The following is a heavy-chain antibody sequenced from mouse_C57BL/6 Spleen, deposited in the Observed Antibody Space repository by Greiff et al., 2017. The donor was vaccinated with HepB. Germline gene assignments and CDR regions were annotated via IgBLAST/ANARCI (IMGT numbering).Heavy chain of an antibody. CDR1: GYTFTSYW. CDR2: IDPSDSYT. V-gene: IGHV1-50*01. Sequence: VQRVESGAELVKPGASVKLSCKASGYTFTSYWMQWVKQRPGQGLEWIGEIDPSDSYTNYNQKFKGKATLTVDTSSSTAYMQLSSLTSEDSAVYYCASWWDWGFADWGQGTLVTVSA. D-gene: IGHD1-1*02. J-gene: IGHJ3*01. CDR3: ASWWDWGFAD.